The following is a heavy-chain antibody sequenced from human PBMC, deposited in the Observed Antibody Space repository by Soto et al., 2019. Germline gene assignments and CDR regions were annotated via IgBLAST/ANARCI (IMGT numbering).Heavy chain of an antibody. CDR1: GFTVSSNY. J-gene: IGHJ6*02. CDR2: IYSGGST. V-gene: IGHV3-66*01. CDR3: ARTVFGYGMDV. D-gene: IGHD3-3*01. Sequence: EVQLVESGGGLVQPGGSLRLSCAASGFTVSSNYMSWVRQAPGKGLEWVSVIYSGGSTYYADSVKGRFTISRDNSKNTLDRQMNSRRAEDTAVYYCARTVFGYGMDVWGQGTTVTVSS.